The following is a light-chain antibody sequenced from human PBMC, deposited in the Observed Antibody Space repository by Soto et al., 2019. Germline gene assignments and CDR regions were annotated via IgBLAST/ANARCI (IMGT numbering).Light chain of an antibody. V-gene: IGLV1-40*01. CDR2: GNT. CDR1: SSNIGAGYD. CDR3: QSYDLSLDVVL. J-gene: IGLJ2*01. Sequence: QAVVTQPPSVSGAPGQRATISCTGSSSNIGAGYDVHWYQQLPGAAPKLLITGNTNRPSGVPDRFSGSKSGTSASLAITGLQAEDEADYYCQSYDLSLDVVLFGEGTKLTVL.